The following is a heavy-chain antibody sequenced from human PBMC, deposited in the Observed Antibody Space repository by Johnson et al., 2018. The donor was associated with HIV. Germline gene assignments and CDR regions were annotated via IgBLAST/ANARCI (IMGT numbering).Heavy chain of an antibody. Sequence: MHWVRQAPGKGLEWVAVISYDGSNKYYADSVKGRFTISRDNSKNTLYLQMNSLRAEDTAVYYCAREAGYYDSSGYSDAFDIWGQGTMVTVSS. CDR2: ISYDGSNK. D-gene: IGHD3-22*01. CDR3: AREAGYYDSSGYSDAFDI. V-gene: IGHV3-33*05. J-gene: IGHJ3*02.